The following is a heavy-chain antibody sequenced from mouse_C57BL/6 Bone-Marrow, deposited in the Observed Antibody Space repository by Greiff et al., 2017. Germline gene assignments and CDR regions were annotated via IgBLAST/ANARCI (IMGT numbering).Heavy chain of an antibody. CDR1: GYAFTNYL. V-gene: IGHV1-54*01. J-gene: IGHJ2*01. Sequence: QVQLKQSGAELVRPGTSVKVSCKASGYAFTNYLIEWVKQRPGQGLEWIGVFNPGSGGTNYNEKFKGKATLTADKSSSTAYMQLSSLTSEDSEVYFCARYCYGSYFDGGGQGTTLTVSS. D-gene: IGHD1-1*01. CDR2: FNPGSGGT. CDR3: ARYCYGSYFDG.